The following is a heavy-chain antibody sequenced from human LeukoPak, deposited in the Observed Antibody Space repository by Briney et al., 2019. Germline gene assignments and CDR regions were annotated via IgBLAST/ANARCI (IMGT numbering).Heavy chain of an antibody. CDR2: INDGGST. V-gene: IGHV4-34*01. D-gene: IGHD4-23*01. J-gene: IGHJ2*01. Sequence: SETLSLTCAVYGGSFTKHQWSWIRQPPGKGLEWIGAINDGGSTNYNPSLKSRVTISVDTSKNQFSLKLSSVTAADTAVYYCARHPYFVPENYGGNSVGSRWYFDLWGRGTLVTVSS. CDR3: ARHPYFVPENYGGNSVGSRWYFDL. CDR1: GGSFTKHQ.